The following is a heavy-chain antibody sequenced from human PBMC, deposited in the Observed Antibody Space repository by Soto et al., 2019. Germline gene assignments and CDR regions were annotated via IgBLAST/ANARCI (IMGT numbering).Heavy chain of an antibody. CDR1: GFTFSSAW. CDR3: TTDIVLMVYAIRVDY. Sequence: GGSLRLSWAASGFTFSSAWMSWVRQAPGKGLEWVGRIKSKTDGGTTDYAAPVKGRFTISRDDSKNTLYLQMNSLKTEDTAVYYCTTDIVLMVYAIRVDYWGQGTLVTVSS. CDR2: IKSKTDGGTT. V-gene: IGHV3-15*01. D-gene: IGHD2-8*01. J-gene: IGHJ4*02.